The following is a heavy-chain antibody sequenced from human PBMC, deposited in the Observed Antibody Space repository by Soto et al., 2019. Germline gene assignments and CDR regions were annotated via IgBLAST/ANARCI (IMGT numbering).Heavy chain of an antibody. D-gene: IGHD5-12*01. J-gene: IGHJ4*02. CDR3: AREGIVATLDY. CDR1: GFTFSSYS. Sequence: AGGSLRLSCAASGFTFSSYSMSWVRQAPGKGLEWVSSISSSSSYIYYADSVKGRFTISRDNAKNSLYLQMNSLRAEDTAVYYCAREGIVATLDYWGQGTLVNVSS. V-gene: IGHV3-21*01. CDR2: ISSSSSYI.